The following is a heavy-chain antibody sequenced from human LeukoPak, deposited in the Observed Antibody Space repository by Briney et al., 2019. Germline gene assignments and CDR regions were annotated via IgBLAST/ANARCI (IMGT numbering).Heavy chain of an antibody. CDR2: ISYDGSNK. CDR3: AKVTHENCSGGSCYSVGHDP. J-gene: IGHJ5*02. V-gene: IGHV3-30-3*01. CDR1: GFTFSSYA. D-gene: IGHD2-15*01. Sequence: GGSLRLSCAASGFTFSSYAMHWVRQAPGKGLEWVAVISYDGSNKYYADSVKGRFTISRDNSKNTLYLQMNSLRAEDTAVYYCAKVTHENCSGGSCYSVGHDPWGQGTLVTVSS.